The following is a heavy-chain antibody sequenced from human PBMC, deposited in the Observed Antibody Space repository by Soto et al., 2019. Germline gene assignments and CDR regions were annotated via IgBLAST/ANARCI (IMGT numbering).Heavy chain of an antibody. D-gene: IGHD6-13*01. Sequence: QVQLVESGGGVVHPGRSLRLSCAASGFTFSSYGMHWVRQAPGKGLEWVAVIWYDGSNKYYADSVKGRFTISRDNSKNTLYLQMNSLRAEDTAVYYCARADAGGHTSRYYYYMDVWGKGTTVTVSS. V-gene: IGHV3-33*01. CDR2: IWYDGSNK. J-gene: IGHJ6*03. CDR3: ARADAGGHTSRYYYYMDV. CDR1: GFTFSSYG.